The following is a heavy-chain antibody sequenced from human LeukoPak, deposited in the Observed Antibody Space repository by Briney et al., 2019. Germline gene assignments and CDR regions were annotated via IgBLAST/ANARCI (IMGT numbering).Heavy chain of an antibody. J-gene: IGHJ4*02. V-gene: IGHV1-2*02. CDR1: GYTFTGYY. D-gene: IGHD3-22*01. CDR3: ARDAGPNTYYYDSSGYPDY. CDR2: INPNSGGT. Sequence: ASVKVSCKASGYTFTGYYMHWVRQAPGQGLEWMGWINPNSGGTNYAQKFQGRVTITADKSTSTAYMELSSLRSEDTAVYYCARDAGPNTYYYDSSGYPDYWGQGTLVTVSS.